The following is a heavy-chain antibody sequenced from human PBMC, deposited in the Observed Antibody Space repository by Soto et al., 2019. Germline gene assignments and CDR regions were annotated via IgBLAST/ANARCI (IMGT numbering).Heavy chain of an antibody. V-gene: IGHV3-30-3*01. D-gene: IGHD1-7*01. CDR1: GLTLSNYA. J-gene: IGHJ4*02. CDR2: ISYDGSSK. CDR3: ARDTGSWNYDY. Sequence: LILSCAAAGLTLSNYAMKWFRQAPGKGLEWVAVISYDGSSKHYAESVKGRFTISRDNSKNILYLQMDSLRAEDTAVYYCARDTGSWNYDYWGQGTMVTGSS.